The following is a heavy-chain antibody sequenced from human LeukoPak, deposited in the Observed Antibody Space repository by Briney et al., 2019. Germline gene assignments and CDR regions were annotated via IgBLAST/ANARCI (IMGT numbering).Heavy chain of an antibody. CDR3: ARAPFPGDY. CDR2: MNPNSGNT. V-gene: IGHV1-8*01. D-gene: IGHD3-10*01. J-gene: IGHJ4*02. CDR1: GYTFTSYD. Sequence: ASVKVSCKSSGYTFTSYDIHWVRQVAGQGLEWMGWMNPNSGNTGYGQKFRGRVTMTRNTAKSTAYMELSSLGSEDTGVYYCARAPFPGDYWGQGTLVTVSS.